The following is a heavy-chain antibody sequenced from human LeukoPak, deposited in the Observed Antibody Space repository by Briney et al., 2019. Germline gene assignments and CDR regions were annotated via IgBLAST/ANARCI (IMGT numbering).Heavy chain of an antibody. CDR2: IRYDGSNK. D-gene: IGHD3-22*01. CDR3: AKDLHDSSGLLDY. Sequence: GGSLRLSCAASGFTFSSYWMHWVRQAPGKGLEWVAFIRYDGSNKYYADSVKGRFTISRDNSKNTLYLQMNSLRAEDTAVYYCAKDLHDSSGLLDYWGQGTLVTVSS. CDR1: GFTFSSYW. J-gene: IGHJ4*02. V-gene: IGHV3-30*02.